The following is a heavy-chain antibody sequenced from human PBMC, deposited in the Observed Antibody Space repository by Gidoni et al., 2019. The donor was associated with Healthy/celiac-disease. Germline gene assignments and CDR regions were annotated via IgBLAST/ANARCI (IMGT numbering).Heavy chain of an antibody. D-gene: IGHD3-9*01. CDR2: INHSGST. Sequence: QVQLQQWAAGLLKPSETLSLTCAVYGGSFSGYYCRWIRQPPGKGLEWIGEINHSGSTNYNPSLKSRVTISGDTSKNQFSLKLSSVTAADTAVYYCARGGKKTYYDILTGYYNYFDYWGQGTLVTVSS. CDR3: ARGGKKTYYDILTGYYNYFDY. V-gene: IGHV4-34*01. J-gene: IGHJ4*02. CDR1: GGSFSGYY.